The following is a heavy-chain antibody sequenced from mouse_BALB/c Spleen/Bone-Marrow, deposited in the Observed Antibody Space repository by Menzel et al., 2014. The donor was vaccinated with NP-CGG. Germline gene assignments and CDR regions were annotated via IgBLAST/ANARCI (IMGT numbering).Heavy chain of an antibody. J-gene: IGHJ4*01. CDR3: ARKGAMITHYYAMDY. CDR2: ISNGSSTI. V-gene: IGHV5-17*02. D-gene: IGHD2-4*01. Sequence: DVMLVESGGGLAQPGGSRKLSCAASGFTFSSFGMHWVRQAPEKGLEWVAYISNGSSTIYYADTVKGRFTISRDNPKNTLFLQMTSLRSEDTAMYYCARKGAMITHYYAMDYWGQGTSVTVSS. CDR1: GFTFSSFG.